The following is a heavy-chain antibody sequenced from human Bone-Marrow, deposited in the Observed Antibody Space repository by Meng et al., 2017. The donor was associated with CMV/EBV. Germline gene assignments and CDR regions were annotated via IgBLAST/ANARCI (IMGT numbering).Heavy chain of an antibody. J-gene: IGHJ4*02. CDR1: GYSFTSYD. Sequence: SGKASGYSFTSYDNSWVRQATGQGLEWMGWMNPNSSNTGYAQKFQGRVTMTRNTSISTAYMELSSLRSEDTAVYYCARGRSRSYLAYWGQGTLVTVSS. CDR3: ARGRSRSYLAY. CDR2: MNPNSSNT. D-gene: IGHD1-14*01. V-gene: IGHV1-8*01.